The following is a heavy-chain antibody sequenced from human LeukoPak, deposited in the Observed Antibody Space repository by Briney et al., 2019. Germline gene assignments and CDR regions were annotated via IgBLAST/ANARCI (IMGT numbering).Heavy chain of an antibody. Sequence: GGSLRLSCAASGFTFSSYGMSWVRQAPGKGLEWVSAISGSGGSTYYADSVKGRFTISRDNSKNTLYLQMNSLRPEDTAVYYCAKFGRGYHFDSWGQGTLVTVSS. CDR3: AKFGRGYHFDS. CDR2: ISGSGGST. CDR1: GFTFSSYG. D-gene: IGHD3-16*01. J-gene: IGHJ4*02. V-gene: IGHV3-23*01.